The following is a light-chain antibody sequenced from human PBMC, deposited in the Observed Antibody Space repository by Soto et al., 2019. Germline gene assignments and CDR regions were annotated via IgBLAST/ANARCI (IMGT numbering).Light chain of an antibody. J-gene: IGKJ2*01. CDR2: DVL. Sequence: AIQLTQSPSSLSASVGERVTITCRASQGIKTFLAWYEQPQGKAPKLXISDVLTLERGVQSRFSGSGAATEFTLTISGLQPDDVATDYCQQYKDFLYTFGQGTKVDIK. CDR3: QQYKDFLYT. V-gene: IGKV1D-13*01. CDR1: QGIKTF.